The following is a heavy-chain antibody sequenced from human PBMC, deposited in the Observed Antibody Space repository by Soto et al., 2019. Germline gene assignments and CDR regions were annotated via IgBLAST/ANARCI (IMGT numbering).Heavy chain of an antibody. CDR1: GYTFTSYY. V-gene: IGHV1-46*01. Sequence: QVQLVPSGAEVKKPGASVKVSCKASGYTFTSYYMHWVRQAPGQGLEWMGIINPSGGSTTYARKFEGRVTMVRDTSTSTVHMELSSLRSEDTAVYYCARVGAYSYGGVDYWGQGTLVTVSS. CDR2: INPSGGST. D-gene: IGHD5-18*01. CDR3: ARVGAYSYGGVDY. J-gene: IGHJ4*02.